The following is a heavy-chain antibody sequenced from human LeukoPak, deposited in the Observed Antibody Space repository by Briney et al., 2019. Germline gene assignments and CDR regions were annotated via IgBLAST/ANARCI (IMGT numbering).Heavy chain of an antibody. D-gene: IGHD6-25*01. CDR3: ARRTATTARETPNWFDP. Sequence: SETLSLTCTVSGGSISSSSYYWGWIRQPPGKGLEWIGSIYYSGSTYYNPSLKSRVTISVDTSKNQFSLKLSSVTAADTAVYYCARRTATTARETPNWFDPWGQGTWSPSPQ. CDR2: IYYSGST. CDR1: GGSISSSSYY. J-gene: IGHJ5*02. V-gene: IGHV4-39*01.